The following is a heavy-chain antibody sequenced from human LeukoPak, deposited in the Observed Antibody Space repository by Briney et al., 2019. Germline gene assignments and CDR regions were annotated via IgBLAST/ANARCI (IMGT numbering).Heavy chain of an antibody. Sequence: GGSLRLSCAASGFTFSSYWMSWVRQAPGKGLEWVANIKQDGSEKYYVDSVKGRFTISRDNSKDTLYLQMNSLRAEDTAVYYCTKVRAYDDSGNPYWHFDLWGRGTLVTVSS. CDR3: TKVRAYDDSGNPYWHFDL. CDR2: IKQDGSEK. CDR1: GFTFSSYW. J-gene: IGHJ2*01. V-gene: IGHV3-7*03. D-gene: IGHD3-10*01.